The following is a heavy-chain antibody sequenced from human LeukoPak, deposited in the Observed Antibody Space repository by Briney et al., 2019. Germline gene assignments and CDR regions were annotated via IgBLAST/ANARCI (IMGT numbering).Heavy chain of an antibody. V-gene: IGHV3-74*01. CDR1: GFTFSTYW. CDR3: ARDLFYDSSGFYASDY. D-gene: IGHD3-22*01. CDR2: INSDGSST. Sequence: GGSLRLSCAASGFTFSTYWMHWVRQAPGKGRVWVSRINSDGSSTVYADSVKGRFTISRDNAKNTLSLQMNSLRAEDTAVYYCARDLFYDSSGFYASDYWGQGTLVTVSS. J-gene: IGHJ4*02.